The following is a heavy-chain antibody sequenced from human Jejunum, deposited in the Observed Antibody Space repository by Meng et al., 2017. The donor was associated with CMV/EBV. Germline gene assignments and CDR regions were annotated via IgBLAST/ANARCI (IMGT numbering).Heavy chain of an antibody. J-gene: IGHJ5*02. CDR3: ATIAYCGGDCYKVHPLYDH. CDR2: ISSYNRNT. V-gene: IGHV1-18*01. CDR1: TFSSYG. Sequence: TFSSYGITWVRQAPGQGLEWVGWISSYNRNTNYAQKFRGRVTLTTDTSTSIAYMELRSLRSDDTAVYYCATIAYCGGDCYKVHPLYDHWGQGTLVTVS. D-gene: IGHD2-21*01.